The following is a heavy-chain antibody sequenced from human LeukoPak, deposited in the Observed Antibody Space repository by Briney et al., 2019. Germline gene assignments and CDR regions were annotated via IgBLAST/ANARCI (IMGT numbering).Heavy chain of an antibody. J-gene: IGHJ6*03. CDR1: GGSFGGYY. Sequence: PSETLSLTCAVYGGSFGGYYWSWIRQPPGKGLEWIGEINHSGSTNYNPSLKSRVTISVDTSKNQFSLKLSSVTAADTAVYYCARGRHGYYYYMDVWGKGTTVTVSS. CDR2: INHSGST. V-gene: IGHV4-34*01. CDR3: ARGRHGYYYYMDV.